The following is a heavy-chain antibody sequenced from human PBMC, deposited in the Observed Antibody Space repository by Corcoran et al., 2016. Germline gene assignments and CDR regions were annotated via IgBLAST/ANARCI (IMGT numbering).Heavy chain of an antibody. Sequence: QLRLHESGPGLVKPSETLSLTCTVSGASIRSGLYYWAWIRQPPGKGLEWIGSVYYSGTAYYNPSLRGRVTVSVDTSNNQFSLTWNSVTAADTAVFYCAWSSYSYDSWFDPWGQGALVTVSS. V-gene: IGHV4-39*01. CDR3: AWSSYSYDSWFDP. CDR1: GASIRSGLYY. J-gene: IGHJ5*02. D-gene: IGHD2-15*01. CDR2: VYYSGTA.